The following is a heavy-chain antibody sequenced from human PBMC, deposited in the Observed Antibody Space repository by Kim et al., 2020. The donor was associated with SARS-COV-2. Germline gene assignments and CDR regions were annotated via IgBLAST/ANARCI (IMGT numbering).Heavy chain of an antibody. V-gene: IGHV1-18*01. Sequence: ASVKVSCKASGYTFTSYGISWVRHAPGQGLEWMGWISAYNGNTNYAQKLQGRVTMTTDTSTSTAYMVLRSLRSDDTAVYYCARVLLWFGDGNGMMDVWGPGTTVTVSS. D-gene: IGHD3-10*01. CDR2: ISAYNGNT. CDR1: GYTFTSYG. CDR3: ARVLLWFGDGNGMMDV. J-gene: IGHJ6*02.